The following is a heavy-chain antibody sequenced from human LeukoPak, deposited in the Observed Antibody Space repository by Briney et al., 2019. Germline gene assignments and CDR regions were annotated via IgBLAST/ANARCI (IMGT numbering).Heavy chain of an antibody. CDR1: GFSFSSYG. V-gene: IGHV3-7*05. D-gene: IGHD1-26*01. J-gene: IGHJ4*02. Sequence: PGRSLRLSCTASGFSFSSYGMHWVRQAPGKGLEWVTNISHDGSEKYCVDSVKGRFTISRDNAKNSLYLQMNSLRAEDTAVYYCAREGPMTRSGSYDYWGRGTLVTVSS. CDR3: AREGPMTRSGSYDY. CDR2: ISHDGSEK.